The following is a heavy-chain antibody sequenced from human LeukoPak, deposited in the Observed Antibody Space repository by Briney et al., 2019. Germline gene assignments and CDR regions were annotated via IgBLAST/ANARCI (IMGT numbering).Heavy chain of an antibody. J-gene: IGHJ4*02. CDR2: MNPNSANR. D-gene: IGHD3-22*01. V-gene: IGHV1-8*01. CDR3: ARVKGYYDSSGYYLYYFDY. Sequence: ASVTVSCKASGYTFTSYDINWVRQATGQGLEWMGWMNPNSANRGYAQKFQGRVTMTTDTSISTAYMELSSLRSEDTAVYYCARVKGYYDSSGYYLYYFDYWGQGTLVTVSS. CDR1: GYTFTSYD.